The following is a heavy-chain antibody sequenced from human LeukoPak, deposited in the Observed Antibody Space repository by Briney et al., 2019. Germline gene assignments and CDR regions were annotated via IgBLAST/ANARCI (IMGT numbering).Heavy chain of an antibody. D-gene: IGHD3-22*01. CDR1: GGSFSGYY. V-gene: IGHV4-34*01. J-gene: IGHJ4*02. CDR2: INHSGST. Sequence: SETLSLTCAVYGGSFSGYYWSWIRQPPGKGLEWIGEINHSGSTNYNPSLKSRVTISVDTSKNQFSLKLSSVTAADTAVYYRARSAYYDSSGYSPRFDYWGQGTLVTVSS. CDR3: ARSAYYDSSGYSPRFDY.